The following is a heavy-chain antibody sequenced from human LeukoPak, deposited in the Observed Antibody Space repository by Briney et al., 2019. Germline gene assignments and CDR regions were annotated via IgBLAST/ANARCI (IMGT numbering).Heavy chain of an antibody. Sequence: NASETLSLTCTVSGGSISSSSYYWGWIRQPPGKGLEWIGSIYYSGSTYYNPSLKSRVTISVDTSKNQFSLKLSSVTAADTAVYYCARVLPISRLLWFGAHAQNYYYYYMDVWGKGTTVTISS. CDR3: ARVLPISRLLWFGAHAQNYYYYYMDV. CDR2: IYYSGST. D-gene: IGHD3-10*01. J-gene: IGHJ6*03. CDR1: GGSISSSSYY. V-gene: IGHV4-39*07.